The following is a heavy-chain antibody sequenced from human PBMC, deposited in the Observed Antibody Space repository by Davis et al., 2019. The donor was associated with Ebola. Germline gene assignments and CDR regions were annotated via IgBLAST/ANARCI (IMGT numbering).Heavy chain of an antibody. V-gene: IGHV3-30*02. CDR2: IRYDGSNK. CDR1: GFTFSSYG. Sequence: GESLKISGAASGFTFSSYGMHWVRQAPGKGLEWVAFIRYDGSNKYYADSVKGRFTISRDNSKNTLYLQMNSLRAEDTAVYYCAKDDLAVAGGAFDIWGQGTMVTVSS. J-gene: IGHJ3*02. D-gene: IGHD6-19*01. CDR3: AKDDLAVAGGAFDI.